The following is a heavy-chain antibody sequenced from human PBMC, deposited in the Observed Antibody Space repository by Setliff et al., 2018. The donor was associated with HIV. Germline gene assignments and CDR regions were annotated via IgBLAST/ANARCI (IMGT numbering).Heavy chain of an antibody. D-gene: IGHD2-15*01. V-gene: IGHV3-48*03. Sequence: PGGSLRLSCAASGFTFDTYEMNWVRRAPGKGLEWVSYISVTGNTIFYGDSVEGRFTISRDNAKNSLYLQMSSLRAEDTAVYYCARDRSYGGSPYFYYYMDVWGKGTTVTVSS. CDR3: ARDRSYGGSPYFYYYMDV. CDR2: ISVTGNTI. CDR1: GFTFDTYE. J-gene: IGHJ6*03.